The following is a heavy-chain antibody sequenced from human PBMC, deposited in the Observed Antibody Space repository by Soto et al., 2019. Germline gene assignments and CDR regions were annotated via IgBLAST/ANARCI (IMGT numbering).Heavy chain of an antibody. Sequence: PGGSLRVSCAASGFTFSSYAMSWVRQAPGKGLEWVSAISGSGGSTYYADSVKGRFTISRDNSKNTLYLQMNSLRAEDTAVYYCAKGYYYDSSGYFFDYWGQGTLVTVSS. CDR3: AKGYYYDSSGYFFDY. D-gene: IGHD3-22*01. CDR1: GFTFSSYA. J-gene: IGHJ4*01. CDR2: ISGSGGST. V-gene: IGHV3-23*01.